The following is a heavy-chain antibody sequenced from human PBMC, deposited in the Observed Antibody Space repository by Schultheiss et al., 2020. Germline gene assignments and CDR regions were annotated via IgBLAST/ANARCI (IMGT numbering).Heavy chain of an antibody. V-gene: IGHV3-15*01. J-gene: IGHJ3*02. D-gene: IGHD6-19*01. CDR1: GFTFSNAW. Sequence: GGSLRLSCAASGFTFSNAWMSWVRQAPGKGLEWVGRIKSKTDGGTTDYAAPVKGRFTISRDDSKNTLYLQMNSLKTEDTAVYNCTTEGGAVAGMAFDIWGQGTMVTVSS. CDR2: IKSKTDGGTT. CDR3: TTEGGAVAGMAFDI.